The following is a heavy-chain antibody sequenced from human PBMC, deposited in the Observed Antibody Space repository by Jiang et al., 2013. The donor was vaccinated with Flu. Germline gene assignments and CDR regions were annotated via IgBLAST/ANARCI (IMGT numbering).Heavy chain of an antibody. J-gene: IGHJ5*02. CDR2: INPNGATT. Sequence: QLVESGAEVKKPGASVKVFCRASGYSLSSYLIQWVRQAPGQGLEWMGIINPNGATTNYPQKMQGRITMTRDMSTATVYMELNGLRSEDTAIYYCGRYGAGSESDLWGQGTLVTVSS. V-gene: IGHV1-46*04. D-gene: IGHD6-19*01. CDR1: GYSLSSYL. CDR3: GRYGAGSESDL.